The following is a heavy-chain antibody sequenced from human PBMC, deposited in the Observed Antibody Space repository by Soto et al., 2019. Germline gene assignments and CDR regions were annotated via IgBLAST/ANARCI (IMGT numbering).Heavy chain of an antibody. J-gene: IGHJ5*01. Sequence: PSETLSLTCTVSGGSISSFYWSWVRQPAGKGLEWIGRIYSSGGTNYNPSLKSRVTMSVDTSKNQFSLNLTSLPAADTAVYYCARQTTFSSSWYDFWGQGTLVTVSS. CDR3: ARQTTFSSSWYDF. CDR1: GGSISSFY. CDR2: IYSSGGT. D-gene: IGHD6-13*01. V-gene: IGHV4-4*07.